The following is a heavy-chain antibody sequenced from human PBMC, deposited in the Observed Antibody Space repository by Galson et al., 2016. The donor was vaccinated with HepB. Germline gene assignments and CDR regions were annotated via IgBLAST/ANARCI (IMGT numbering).Heavy chain of an antibody. CDR3: STDLGYGAGSYYEELDY. V-gene: IGHV3-15*01. CDR1: GFSFSSYW. D-gene: IGHD3-10*01. CDR2: IKSKTDGGTT. Sequence: SLRLSCAASGFSFSSYWMTWVRQAPGKGLEWVGRIKSKTDGGTTDYVAPVKGRFTISRDDSKNTLYLQMNSLKTEDTAVYYCSTDLGYGAGSYYEELDYWGQGTLVTVSS. J-gene: IGHJ4*02.